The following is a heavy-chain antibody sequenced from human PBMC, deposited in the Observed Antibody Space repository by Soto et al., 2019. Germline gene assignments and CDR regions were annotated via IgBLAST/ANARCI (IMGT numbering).Heavy chain of an antibody. J-gene: IGHJ5*02. CDR3: ARRLPFAVGPTAIRWFVT. Sequence: SETLSLTCTAYGWTFSGHYWSWIREPPGKGLEWIGEINDSGGANYNPSPKSRVTISVDTSKSQFSLNLRSVTAADTALYYCARRLPFAVGPTAIRWFVTWGQDTLVTVSS. D-gene: IGHD2-21*01. CDR2: INDSGGA. V-gene: IGHV4-34*01. CDR1: GWTFSGHY.